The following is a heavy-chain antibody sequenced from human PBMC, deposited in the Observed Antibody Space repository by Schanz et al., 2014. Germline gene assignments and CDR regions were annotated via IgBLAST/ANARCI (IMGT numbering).Heavy chain of an antibody. V-gene: IGHV3-23*01. J-gene: IGHJ4*02. CDR1: GFTFSSYA. D-gene: IGHD1-7*01. CDR3: VKDLGTATREGWAFAS. CDR2: IKISGDV. Sequence: EVQLLESGGGLVQPGGSLRLSCAASGFTFSSYAMSWVRQAPGKGLEWISYIKISGDVFYTDSVKGRFTISRDNSRNTLFLQMNSLRAEDTAVYYCVKDLGTATREGWAFASWGQGTLVTVSS.